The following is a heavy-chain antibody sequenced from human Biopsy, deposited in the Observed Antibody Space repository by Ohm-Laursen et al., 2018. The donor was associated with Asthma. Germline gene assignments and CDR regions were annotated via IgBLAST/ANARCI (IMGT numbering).Heavy chain of an antibody. CDR3: ARRITIFGVVQKDHGMDA. J-gene: IGHJ6*02. V-gene: IGHV4-39*01. CDR1: GGSMTPTSHY. D-gene: IGHD3-3*01. CDR2: ISYGGKT. Sequence: GTLSLTCAVSGGSMTPTSHYWDWIRQAPGKGLEWIGYISYGGKTSYNPSLKNRVTISRDTSKNQFSLRLTSVTAADTAVYFCARRITIFGVVQKDHGMDAWGQGTAVIVSS.